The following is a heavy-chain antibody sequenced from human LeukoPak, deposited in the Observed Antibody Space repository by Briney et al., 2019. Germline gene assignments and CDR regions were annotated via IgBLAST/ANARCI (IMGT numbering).Heavy chain of an antibody. CDR3: ARYIAAHQNWFDP. J-gene: IGHJ5*02. D-gene: IGHD6-6*01. Sequence: SSETLSLTCTVSGGSISSSSYYWGWIRQPPGKGLEWIGEINHSGSTNYNPSLKSRVTISVDTSKNQFSLKLSSVTAADTAVYYCARYIAAHQNWFDPWGQGTLVTVSS. V-gene: IGHV4-39*07. CDR2: INHSGST. CDR1: GGSISSSSYY.